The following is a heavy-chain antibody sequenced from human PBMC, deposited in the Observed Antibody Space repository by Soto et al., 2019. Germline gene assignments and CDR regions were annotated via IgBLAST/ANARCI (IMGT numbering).Heavy chain of an antibody. CDR1: GFTVSSNY. CDR2: IYSGGST. CDR3: ASQFLVATIRAFDY. Sequence: EVQLMESGGGLFQPGGSLRLSCAASGFTVSSNYMSWVRQAPGKGLEWVSVIYSGGSTYYADSVKGRFTISRDNSKNTLYLQMNSLRAEDTAVYYCASQFLVATIRAFDYWGQGTLVTVSS. D-gene: IGHD5-12*01. V-gene: IGHV3-66*04. J-gene: IGHJ4*02.